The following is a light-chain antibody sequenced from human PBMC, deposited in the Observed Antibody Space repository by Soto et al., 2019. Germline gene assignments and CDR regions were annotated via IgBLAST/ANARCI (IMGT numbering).Light chain of an antibody. Sequence: QSALTQPRSVSGSPGQSVTISCTGTSSDVGGYNYVSWYQQHPGKAPKLMIYDVSKRPSGVPDRFSGSTSGNTASLTISGLQADDEADYCCCSYAGSNTAYGFGTGTKGTVL. J-gene: IGLJ1*01. CDR1: SSDVGGYNY. V-gene: IGLV2-11*01. CDR2: DVS. CDR3: CSYAGSNTAYG.